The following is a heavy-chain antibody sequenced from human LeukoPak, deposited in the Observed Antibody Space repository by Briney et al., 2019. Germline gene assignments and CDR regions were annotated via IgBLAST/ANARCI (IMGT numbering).Heavy chain of an antibody. D-gene: IGHD5-18*01. V-gene: IGHV3-33*06. Sequence: GGSLRLSCAASGFTFSSYGMHWVRQAPGKGLEWVAVIWYDGSNKYYADSVKGRFTISRDNSKNTLYLQMNSLRAEDTAVYYCAKDRYTATVLFDYWGQGTLVTVSS. CDR3: AKDRYTATVLFDY. J-gene: IGHJ4*02. CDR1: GFTFSSYG. CDR2: IWYDGSNK.